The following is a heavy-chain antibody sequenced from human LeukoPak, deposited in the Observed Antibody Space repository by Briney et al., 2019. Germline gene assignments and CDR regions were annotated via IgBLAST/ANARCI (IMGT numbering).Heavy chain of an antibody. D-gene: IGHD6-6*01. V-gene: IGHV4-30-4*08. CDR1: GGSISSGDYY. J-gene: IGHJ6*03. Sequence: SQTLFLTCTVSGGSISSGDYYWSWIRQPPGKGLEWIGYIYYSGSTYYNPSLKSRVTISVDTSKNQFSLKLSSVTAADTAVYYCARDSPYSSSPAVYYYYMDVWGKGTTVTVSS. CDR3: ARDSPYSSSPAVYYYYMDV. CDR2: IYYSGST.